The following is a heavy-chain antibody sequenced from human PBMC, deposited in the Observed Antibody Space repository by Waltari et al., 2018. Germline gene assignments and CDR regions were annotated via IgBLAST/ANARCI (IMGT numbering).Heavy chain of an antibody. V-gene: IGHV3-48*03. CDR1: GFPFSSYD. J-gene: IGHJ6*02. D-gene: IGHD6-13*01. CDR3: ARTGYSSSWYSYYYYYGMDV. Sequence: EVQLVESGGGLVQPGGSLRLSCAASGFPFSSYDMNWVRQAPGKGLEWVSYISSSGSTIYYADSVKGRFTISRDNAKNSLYLQMNSLRAEDTAVYYCARTGYSSSWYSYYYYYGMDVWGQGTTVTVSS. CDR2: ISSSGSTI.